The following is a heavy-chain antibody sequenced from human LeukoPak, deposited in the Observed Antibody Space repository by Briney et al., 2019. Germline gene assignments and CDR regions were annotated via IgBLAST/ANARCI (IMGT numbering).Heavy chain of an antibody. CDR3: ARDLLWFGEAYFDY. J-gene: IGHJ4*02. CDR1: GGSISSGDYC. D-gene: IGHD3-10*01. Sequence: SETLSLTCAVSGGSISSGDYCWSWIRQPPGKGLEWIGYIYHSGRTYYNPSLKSRVTISIDRSKNQFSLKLSSVTAADTAVYYCARDLLWFGEAYFDYWGQGTLVTVSS. V-gene: IGHV4-30-2*01. CDR2: IYHSGRT.